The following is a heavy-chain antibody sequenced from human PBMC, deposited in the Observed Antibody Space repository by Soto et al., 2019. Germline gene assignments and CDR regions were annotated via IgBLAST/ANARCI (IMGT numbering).Heavy chain of an antibody. J-gene: IGHJ3*02. CDR1: GEAIGSYA. Sequence: SVKVSCEASGEAIGSYAMSSVCQAHGQGLEWMGGIIPIFGTANYAQKFQGRVTITADESTSTAYMELSSLRSEDTAVYYCARDRPDYYDSSGYYALPDAFDIWGQGTMVTVSS. D-gene: IGHD3-22*01. CDR2: IIPIFGTA. CDR3: ARDRPDYYDSSGYYALPDAFDI. V-gene: IGHV1-69*13.